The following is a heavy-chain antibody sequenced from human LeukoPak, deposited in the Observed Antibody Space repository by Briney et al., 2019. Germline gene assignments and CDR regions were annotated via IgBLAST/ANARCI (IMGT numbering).Heavy chain of an antibody. Sequence: ASVKVSCKASGYTFTSYGISWVRQAPGQGLEWMGWISAYNGNTNYAQKLQGRVTMTTDTSTSTAYMELRSLRSDDTAVYYCARYQPLELQHAFDIWGQGTMVTVSS. CDR1: GYTFTSYG. V-gene: IGHV1-18*01. D-gene: IGHD1-7*01. J-gene: IGHJ3*02. CDR2: ISAYNGNT. CDR3: ARYQPLELQHAFDI.